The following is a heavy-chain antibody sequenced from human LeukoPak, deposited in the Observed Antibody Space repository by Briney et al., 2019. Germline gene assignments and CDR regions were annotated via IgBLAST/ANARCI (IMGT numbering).Heavy chain of an antibody. Sequence: SETLSLTCTVSGDSISSYYWSWIRQPAGKGLEWIGRIYTSGNTNYNPSLKSRVTLSVDKSKNQFSLKLSSVTAADTAVYYCARVSSGRTNFDYWGQGTLVTVSS. D-gene: IGHD6-19*01. CDR2: IYTSGNT. J-gene: IGHJ4*02. V-gene: IGHV4-4*07. CDR1: GDSISSYY. CDR3: ARVSSGRTNFDY.